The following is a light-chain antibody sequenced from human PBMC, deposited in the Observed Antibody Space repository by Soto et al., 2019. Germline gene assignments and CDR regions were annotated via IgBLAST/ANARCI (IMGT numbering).Light chain of an antibody. Sequence: QSVLTQPPSVSGAPGQRVTISCTGSSSNIGAGYDVHWYQQLPGTAPKLLIYGNSNRPSGVPDRFSGSKSGTSASLAITGLQAEDEADSYCQSSDSSLSGWVFGGGTKLTVL. CDR1: SSNIGAGYD. J-gene: IGLJ3*02. CDR3: QSSDSSLSGWV. CDR2: GNS. V-gene: IGLV1-40*01.